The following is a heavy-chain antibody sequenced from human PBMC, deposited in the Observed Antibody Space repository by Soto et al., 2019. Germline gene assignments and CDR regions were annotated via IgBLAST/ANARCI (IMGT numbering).Heavy chain of an antibody. CDR1: GGIFSSNA. CDR3: ARGPTDGSGCYSDS. CDR2: ISANNGNT. V-gene: IGHV1-18*03. J-gene: IGHJ4*02. D-gene: IGHD6-19*01. Sequence: GASVKVSCKTSGGIFSSNAISWVRQAPGQGLEWMGWISANNGNTNYAQKFQGRVTMTTDTSTNTAYMELRSLGSDDMAVYYCARGPTDGSGCYSDSWGQGTLVTVSS.